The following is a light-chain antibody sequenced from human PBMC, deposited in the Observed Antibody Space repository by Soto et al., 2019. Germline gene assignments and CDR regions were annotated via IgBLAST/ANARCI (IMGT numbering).Light chain of an antibody. V-gene: IGKV3-20*01. CDR3: QQCGGSPLHT. CDR2: GAS. Sequence: IVLTQSPGTLSLSPGERATLSCRASQSVISNYFAWYQQKPGQAPRLLLYGASNRASGIPDRFTGSESVTHFTLTSSSLEPEDVAVYYCQQCGGSPLHTVGQGTKLEIK. J-gene: IGKJ2*01. CDR1: QSVISNY.